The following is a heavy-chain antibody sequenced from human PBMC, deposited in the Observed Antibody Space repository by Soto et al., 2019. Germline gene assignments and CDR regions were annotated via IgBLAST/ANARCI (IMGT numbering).Heavy chain of an antibody. V-gene: IGHV1-2*04. Sequence: ASVKVSCKASGYTFTGYYMHWVRQAPGQGLEWMGWINPNSGGTNYAQKFQGWVTMTRDTSISTAYMELSRLRSDDTSVYYCAREATPVYYYGMDVWVQGTTVSVSS. J-gene: IGHJ6*02. CDR1: GYTFTGYY. CDR2: INPNSGGT. CDR3: AREATPVYYYGMDV. D-gene: IGHD5-12*01.